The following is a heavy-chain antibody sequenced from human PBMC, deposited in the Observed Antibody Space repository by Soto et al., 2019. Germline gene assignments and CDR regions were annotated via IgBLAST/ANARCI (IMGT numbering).Heavy chain of an antibody. V-gene: IGHV4-4*02. CDR1: GGSISSSYW. CDR2: IYHSGST. Sequence: QVQLQESGPGLVEPSGTLSLTCDASGGSISSSYWWGWVRQPPGKGLEWIGGIYHSGSTNYNTSLKSRVTISVDKSKNQCSLKVTSVTAAATAVYYCARVSGSYYYGMDVWGQGTTVTVSS. J-gene: IGHJ6*02. CDR3: ARVSGSYYYGMDV.